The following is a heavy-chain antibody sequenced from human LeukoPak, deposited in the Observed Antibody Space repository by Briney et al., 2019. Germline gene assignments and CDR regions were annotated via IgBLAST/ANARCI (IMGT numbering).Heavy chain of an antibody. J-gene: IGHJ5*02. Sequence: GASVKVSCKASGYTFTGYYIHWVGQAPGQGLEWMGWINPNSGGTNYAQKFQGRVTMTRDTSISTAYMELSRLRSDDTAVYYCARGIPRYCSSTSCSNWFDPWGQGTLVTVSS. CDR1: GYTFTGYY. CDR3: ARGIPRYCSSTSCSNWFDP. V-gene: IGHV1-2*02. D-gene: IGHD2-2*01. CDR2: INPNSGGT.